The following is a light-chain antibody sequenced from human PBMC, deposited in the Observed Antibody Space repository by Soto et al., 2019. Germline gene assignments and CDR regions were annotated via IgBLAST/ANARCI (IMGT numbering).Light chain of an antibody. CDR1: QSVSSY. CDR3: QQLT. CDR2: DAS. J-gene: IGKJ4*01. Sequence: EIVLTQSPATLSLSPGERATLSCRASQSVSSYLAWYQQKPGQAPRLLIYDASNRATGIPARFSGSGSGTDFTLTSSSLEPEDFAVYYCQQLTFGGGTKVEIK. V-gene: IGKV3-11*01.